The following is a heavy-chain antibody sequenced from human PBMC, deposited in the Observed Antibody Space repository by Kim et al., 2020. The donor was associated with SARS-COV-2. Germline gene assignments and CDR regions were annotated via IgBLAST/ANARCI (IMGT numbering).Heavy chain of an antibody. CDR2: ISWDGGNT. D-gene: IGHD3-22*01. J-gene: IGHJ6*02. Sequence: GGSLRLSCAASGFTFDDFAMHWVRQPPGKGLEWVSLISWDGGNTYYADSVKGRFTISRDNSKNSLYLQMNSLRAEDTALYYCAKGMASPHYYDSRGFPIYYYYGMDFWGQGTTVTVSS. V-gene: IGHV3-43D*03. CDR3: AKGMASPHYYDSRGFPIYYYYGMDF. CDR1: GFTFDDFA.